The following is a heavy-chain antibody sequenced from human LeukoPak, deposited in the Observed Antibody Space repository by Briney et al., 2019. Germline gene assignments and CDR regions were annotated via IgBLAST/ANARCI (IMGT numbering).Heavy chain of an antibody. J-gene: IGHJ5*02. CDR2: ISAYNGNT. CDR1: GYTFTRYG. CDR3: ARVSLEWLFGDWFDP. D-gene: IGHD3-3*01. V-gene: IGHV1-18*01. Sequence: ASVKVSCKASGYTFTRYGISWVRQAPGQGLEWMGWISAYNGNTNYAQKLQGRVTMTTDTSTSTAYMELRSLRSDDTAVYYCARVSLEWLFGDWFDPWGQGTLVTVSS.